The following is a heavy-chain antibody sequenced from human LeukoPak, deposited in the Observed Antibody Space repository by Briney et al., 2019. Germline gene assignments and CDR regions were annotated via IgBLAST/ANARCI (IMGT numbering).Heavy chain of an antibody. CDR3: ARSPKLGYSSGYVDY. V-gene: IGHV4-30-4*01. J-gene: IGHJ4*02. Sequence: PSETLSLTCTVSGGSISSGDYYWSWIRQPPGKGLEWIGYIYYSGSTYYNPSLKSRVTISVDTSKNQFSLKLSSVTAADTAVYYCARSPKLGYSSGYVDYWGQGTLVTVSS. D-gene: IGHD6-19*01. CDR1: GGSISSGDYY. CDR2: IYYSGST.